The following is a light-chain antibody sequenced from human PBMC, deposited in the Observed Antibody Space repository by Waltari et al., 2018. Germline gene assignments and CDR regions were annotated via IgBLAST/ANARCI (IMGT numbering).Light chain of an antibody. CDR3: QQYHESPPIT. CDR1: QSISSQ. CDR2: GAS. J-gene: IGKJ3*01. V-gene: IGKV3-15*01. Sequence: EIVMTQSPATLSVSPGERANLSCRASQSISSQLAWYQQKPGQAPRLLIYGASTRSTGIPARFSGSVSGTEFTLTISSLQSEDFSVYFCQQYHESPPITFGPGTKVDIK.